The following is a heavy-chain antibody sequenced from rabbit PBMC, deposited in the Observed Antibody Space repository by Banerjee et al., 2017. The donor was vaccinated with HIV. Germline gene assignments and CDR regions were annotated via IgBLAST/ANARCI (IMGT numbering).Heavy chain of an antibody. V-gene: IGHV1S7*01. CDR1: GFDFSTYY. J-gene: IGHJ3*01. D-gene: IGHD1-1*01. Sequence: QLVQSWVGLVQPGGSLKVSCKASGFDFSTYYMSWVRQAPGKGLEWIGTIYAGNGRTYYASWVNGRFTVSSDNAQNTVDLQMNSLTVADTATYFCGRGSSAYYGTHLWGQGTLVTVS. CDR2: IYAGNGRT. CDR3: GRGSSAYYGTHL.